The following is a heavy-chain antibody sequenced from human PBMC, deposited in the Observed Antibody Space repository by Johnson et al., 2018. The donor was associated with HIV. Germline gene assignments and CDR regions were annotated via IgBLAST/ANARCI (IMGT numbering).Heavy chain of an antibody. Sequence: VQLVESGGGLVQPGRSLRLSCAASGFTFDDYAMHWVRQAPGKGLEWVSGIRWNSGSIGYADSVKGRFTISRDNAKNSLYLQMNSLRAEDTAVYYCAREGTLGAFDIWGQGTMVTVSS. V-gene: IGHV3-9*01. CDR2: IRWNSGSI. J-gene: IGHJ3*02. CDR1: GFTFDDYA. D-gene: IGHD1-1*01. CDR3: AREGTLGAFDI.